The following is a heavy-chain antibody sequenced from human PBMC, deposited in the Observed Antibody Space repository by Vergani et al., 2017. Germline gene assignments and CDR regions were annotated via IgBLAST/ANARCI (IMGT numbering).Heavy chain of an antibody. CDR3: AGGGGTAMVTYFDY. Sequence: EVQLVESGEGLVQPGGSLRLSCAASGFTFSSYAMHWVRQAPGKGLEYVSAISSNGGSTYYADSVKGRFTISRDNSKNTLYLQMGSLRAEDMAVYYCAGGGGTAMVTYFDYWGQGTLVTVSS. CDR2: ISSNGGST. J-gene: IGHJ4*02. CDR1: GFTFSSYA. D-gene: IGHD5-18*01. V-gene: IGHV3-64*02.